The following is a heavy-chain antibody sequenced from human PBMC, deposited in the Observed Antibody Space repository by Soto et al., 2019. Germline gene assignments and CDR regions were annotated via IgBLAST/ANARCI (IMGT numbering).Heavy chain of an antibody. CDR2: IKQDGSEK. J-gene: IGHJ4*02. CDR1: GFTFSRDW. CDR3: ARGDS. Sequence: GGSLRLSCAASGFTFSRDWMSWVRQAPGRGLEWVANIKQDGSEKYYVDSVRGRFTISRDNAKNSLYLEMSSLRAEDTAVYYCARGDSWGQGTPVTVSS. V-gene: IGHV3-7*05.